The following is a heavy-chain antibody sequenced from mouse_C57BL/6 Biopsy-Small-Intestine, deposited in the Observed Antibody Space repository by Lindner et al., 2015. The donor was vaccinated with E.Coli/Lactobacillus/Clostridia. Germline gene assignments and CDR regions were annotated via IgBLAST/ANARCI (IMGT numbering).Heavy chain of an antibody. Sequence: SVKVSCKASGYTFTDYYMHWVRQAPGQGLEWMGWVNPSSGGTKYTQKFQGRVTMTKDTSISTAYMELSNLRSDDTAVYYCARDRWGAALVDRWGQGTLVTVSS. CDR1: GYTFTDYY. CDR2: VNPSSGGT. D-gene: IGHD6-1*01. CDR3: ARDRWGAALVDR. J-gene: IGHJ4*01. V-gene: IGHV1-84*02.